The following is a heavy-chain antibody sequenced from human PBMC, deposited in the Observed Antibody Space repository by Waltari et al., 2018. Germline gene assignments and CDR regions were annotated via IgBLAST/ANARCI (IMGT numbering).Heavy chain of an antibody. CDR1: GFTFSRHW. V-gene: IGHV3-7*01. D-gene: IGHD3-3*01. Sequence: EVQLVESGGGLVQPGGSLRLSCAASGFTFSRHWMSWVRTAPGKWLEWVAKIKQDGSEKYYVDSVKGRFTISRDNTKNSLYLQMNSLRAEDTAVYYCARDGNYDFWSGFHFDYWGQGTLVTVSS. J-gene: IGHJ4*02. CDR2: IKQDGSEK. CDR3: ARDGNYDFWSGFHFDY.